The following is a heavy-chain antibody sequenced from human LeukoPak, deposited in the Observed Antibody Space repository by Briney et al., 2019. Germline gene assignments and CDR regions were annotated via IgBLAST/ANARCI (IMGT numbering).Heavy chain of an antibody. D-gene: IGHD3-22*01. Sequence: GSLRLSCAASGFTFSSYWVSWVRQAPGKGLEWVANIKQDGSEKYYVDSVKGRFTISRDNAKNSLYLQMNSLRAEDTAVYYCTRSGYYYPSDYWGQGTLVTVSS. CDR3: TRSGYYYPSDY. CDR2: IKQDGSEK. CDR1: GFTFSSYW. V-gene: IGHV3-7*01. J-gene: IGHJ4*02.